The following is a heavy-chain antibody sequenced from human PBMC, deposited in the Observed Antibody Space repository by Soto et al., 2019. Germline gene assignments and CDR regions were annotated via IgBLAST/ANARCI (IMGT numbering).Heavy chain of an antibody. D-gene: IGHD4-17*01. Sequence: QVQLQESGPGLVKPSETLSLTCTVSGGSVSSGSYYWSWIRQPPGKGLEWIGHIYYSGSTNYNPSLKSRVTISVDTSKNQFSLKLSSVTAADTAVYYCASMTTVVTEPYYFDYWGQGTLVTVSS. CDR2: IYYSGST. J-gene: IGHJ4*02. CDR3: ASMTTVVTEPYYFDY. CDR1: GGSVSSGSYY. V-gene: IGHV4-61*01.